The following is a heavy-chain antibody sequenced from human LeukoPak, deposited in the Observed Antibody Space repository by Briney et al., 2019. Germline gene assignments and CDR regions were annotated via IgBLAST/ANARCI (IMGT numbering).Heavy chain of an antibody. V-gene: IGHV4-34*01. CDR2: INHSGST. J-gene: IGHJ4*02. D-gene: IGHD6-13*01. CDR3: ARNQAAGSFDY. CDR1: GGSFSGYY. Sequence: SETLSLTCTVYGGSFSGYYWSWIRHPPGKGLEWIGEINHSGSTNYIPSLKSRVTISVDTSKNQFSLKLSSVTAADTAVCYCARNQAAGSFDYWGQGTLVTVSS.